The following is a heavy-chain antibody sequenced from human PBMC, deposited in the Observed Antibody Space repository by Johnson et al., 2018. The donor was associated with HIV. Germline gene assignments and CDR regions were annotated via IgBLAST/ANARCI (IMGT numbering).Heavy chain of an antibody. V-gene: IGHV3-66*01. CDR1: GFTVSSNY. D-gene: IGHD3-16*01. CDR2: MTGNGDRP. Sequence: VQLMESGGGLVQPGGSLRLSCAASGFTVSSNYMTWVRQAPGKGLEWVSVMTGNGDRPYYADSVKGRFTISRDNSKKTRYLQMNSLRAEDTAVYYCTTDQVGLKYGGKYHIWGQGTMVTVSS. CDR3: TTDQVGLKYGGKYHI. J-gene: IGHJ3*02.